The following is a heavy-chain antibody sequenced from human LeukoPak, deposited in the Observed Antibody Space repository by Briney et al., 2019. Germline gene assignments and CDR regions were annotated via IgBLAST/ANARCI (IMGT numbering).Heavy chain of an antibody. D-gene: IGHD2-15*01. CDR1: GGSISSNSYY. Sequence: KSSETLSLTCSVSGGSISSNSYYWGWIRQPPGKGLEWIASVYNTGHSYYNPSLKSRATISVDTSKNQFSLNLNSVTASDTAVYHCARQECDGGSCYSRAIWFDPWGQGTLVTVSS. J-gene: IGHJ5*02. V-gene: IGHV4-39*01. CDR3: ARQECDGGSCYSRAIWFDP. CDR2: VYNTGHS.